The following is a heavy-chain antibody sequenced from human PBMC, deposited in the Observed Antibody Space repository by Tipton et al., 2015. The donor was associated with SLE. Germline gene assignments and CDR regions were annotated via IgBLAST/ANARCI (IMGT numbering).Heavy chain of an antibody. CDR1: GGSFSGYY. V-gene: IGHV4-34*01. CDR2: INHRGST. J-gene: IGHJ3*02. CDR3: ASGYYYDSSPDAFDI. Sequence: LRLSCAVYGGSFSGYYWSWIRQPPGKGLEYIGEINHRGSTNYNPSLKSRVTISLDTSKNQFSLKLSSVTAADTAVYYCASGYYYDSSPDAFDIWGQGTMVTVSS. D-gene: IGHD3-22*01.